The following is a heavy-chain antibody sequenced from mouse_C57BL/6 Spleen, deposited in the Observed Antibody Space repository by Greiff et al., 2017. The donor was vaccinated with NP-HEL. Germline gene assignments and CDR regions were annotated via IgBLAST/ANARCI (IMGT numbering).Heavy chain of an antibody. CDR1: GYTFTDYE. CDR2: IDPETGGT. J-gene: IGHJ2*01. V-gene: IGHV1-15*01. D-gene: IGHD4-1*01. CDR3: TRNGANWGFDY. Sequence: VQLQQSGAELVRPGASVTLSCKASGYTFTDYEMHWVKQTPVHGLEWIGAIDPETGGTAYNQKFKGKAILTADKSSSTAYMELRSLTSEDSAVYYCTRNGANWGFDYWGKGTTLTVSS.